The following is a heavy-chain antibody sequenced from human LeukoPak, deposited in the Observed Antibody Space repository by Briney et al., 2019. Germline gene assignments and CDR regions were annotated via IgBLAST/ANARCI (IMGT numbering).Heavy chain of an antibody. V-gene: IGHV3-23*01. Sequence: ETLSLTCTVSGGSISSYYWSWVRQAPGKGLEWVSAISGSGGSTYYADSVKGRFTISRDNSENTLYLQMNSLRAEDTAVYYCAKSPSSYYYYYMDVWGKGTTVTVSS. J-gene: IGHJ6*03. CDR1: GGSISSYY. CDR2: ISGSGGST. CDR3: AKSPSSYYYYYMDV.